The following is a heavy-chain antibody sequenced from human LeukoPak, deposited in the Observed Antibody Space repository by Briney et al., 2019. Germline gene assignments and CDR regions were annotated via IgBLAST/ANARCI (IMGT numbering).Heavy chain of an antibody. CDR1: GYTFTSYY. CDR2: INPSGGST. Sequence: GASVKVSCKASGYTFTSYYMHWVRQAPGQGLEWMGIINPSGGSTSYAQKFQGRVTMTRDTSTSTVYMELSSLRSEDTAVYYCARDLRIAVAGSSGGGYWGQGTLVTVSS. V-gene: IGHV1-46*01. D-gene: IGHD6-19*01. J-gene: IGHJ4*02. CDR3: ARDLRIAVAGSSGGGY.